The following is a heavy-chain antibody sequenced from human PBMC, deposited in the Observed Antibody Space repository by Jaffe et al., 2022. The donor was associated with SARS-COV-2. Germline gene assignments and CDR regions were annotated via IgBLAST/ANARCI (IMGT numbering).Heavy chain of an antibody. J-gene: IGHJ6*03. D-gene: IGHD4-17*01. CDR2: IYHSGST. V-gene: IGHV4-34*01. CDR1: GGSLSGNY. Sequence: QVQLQQWGAGLLKPSETLSLTCAVYGGSLSGNYWSWIRQPPGKGLEWIGEIYHSGSTNYNPSLKSRVTISVDTSKNQFSLRLSSVTAADTAVYYCARGSDDYGGLGHYYYHMDVWGKGTTVTVSS. CDR3: ARGSDDYGGLGHYYYHMDV.